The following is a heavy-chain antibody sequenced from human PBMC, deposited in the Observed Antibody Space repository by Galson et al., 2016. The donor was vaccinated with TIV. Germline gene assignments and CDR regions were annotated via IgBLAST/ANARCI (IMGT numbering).Heavy chain of an antibody. CDR2: TSYDGSEK. Sequence: SLRLSCAASGFTFNNYAIHWVRQAPGKGLEWVAVTSYDGSEKYYADSVRGRFTISRDNSNTVYLRMDSLRPEDTATFYCAKTYHSLKGNGDWLVAFDVWGQGTMVIVAS. CDR3: AKTYHSLKGNGDWLVAFDV. J-gene: IGHJ3*01. CDR1: GFTFNNYA. D-gene: IGHD5-12*01. V-gene: IGHV3-30*18.